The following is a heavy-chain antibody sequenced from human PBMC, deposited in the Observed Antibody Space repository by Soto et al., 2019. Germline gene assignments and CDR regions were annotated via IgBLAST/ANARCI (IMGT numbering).Heavy chain of an antibody. CDR3: ARLGEVLGNYGMDV. D-gene: IGHD3-16*01. CDR1: GGSISSSSYY. CDR2: IYYSGST. Sequence: SETLSLTCTVSGGSISSSSYYWGWIRQPPGKGLEWIGSIYYSGSTYYNPSLKSRVTISVDTSKNQFSLKLSSVTAAYTAVYYCARLGEVLGNYGMDVWGQGTTVTVSS. J-gene: IGHJ6*02. V-gene: IGHV4-39*01.